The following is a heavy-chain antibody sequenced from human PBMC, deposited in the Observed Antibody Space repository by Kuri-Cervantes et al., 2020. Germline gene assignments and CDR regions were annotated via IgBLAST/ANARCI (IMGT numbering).Heavy chain of an antibody. CDR1: GYTFTSYD. CDR2: ISAYNGNT. J-gene: IGHJ4*02. CDR3: ARDSLQTGGDY. V-gene: IGHV1-18*01. D-gene: IGHD4-11*01. Sequence: ASVKVSCKASGYTFTSYDINWVRQATGQGLEWMGWISAYNGNTNYAQKLQGRVPMTTDTSTSTAYMELRSLRSDDTAVYYCARDSLQTGGDYWGQGTLVTVSS.